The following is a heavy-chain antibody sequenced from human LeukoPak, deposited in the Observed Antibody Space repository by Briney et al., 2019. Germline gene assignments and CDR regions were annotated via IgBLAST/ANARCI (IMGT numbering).Heavy chain of an antibody. V-gene: IGHV3-23*01. D-gene: IGHD6-19*01. Sequence: GGSLRLSCAASGFTFSNYAMSWVRQAPGKGLEWVSSISNSGGSTYHADSVKGRFTISRDNSRNTLYLQMSSLRAEDTAVYYCAKYHGGTYSSGPVYFDYWGQGALVTVSS. CDR3: AKYHGGTYSSGPVYFDY. CDR1: GFTFSNYA. CDR2: ISNSGGST. J-gene: IGHJ4*02.